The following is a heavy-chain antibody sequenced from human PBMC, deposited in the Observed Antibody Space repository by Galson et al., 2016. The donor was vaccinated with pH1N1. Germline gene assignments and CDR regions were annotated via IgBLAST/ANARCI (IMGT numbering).Heavy chain of an antibody. D-gene: IGHD3-3*01. CDR2: ISSSGSTI. J-gene: IGHJ6*02. CDR3: ARISIFGVVIKMYGMDV. V-gene: IGHV3-48*03. Sequence: SLRLSCAASGFTFSSYEMNWVRQAPGKGLEWVSYISSSGSTIYYADSVKGRFTISRDNAKNSLDMQMNSMRAEDTAVYYCARISIFGVVIKMYGMDVWGQGTTVTVSS. CDR1: GFTFSSYE.